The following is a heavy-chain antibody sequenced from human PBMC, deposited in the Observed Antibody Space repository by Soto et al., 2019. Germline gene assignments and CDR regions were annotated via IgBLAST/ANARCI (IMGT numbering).Heavy chain of an antibody. J-gene: IGHJ2*01. CDR2: IYYSGST. CDR1: GVSISSYY. D-gene: IGHD2-15*01. Sequence: QVQLQESGPGLVKPSETLSLTCTVSGVSISSYYWSWIRQPPGKGLEWIGYIYYSGSTNYNPSLPSRGTISVDPSTHQCSLKLSSVTAADTAVYYCASGRGGYLDLWGRGTLVTVSS. V-gene: IGHV4-59*01. CDR3: ASGRGGYLDL.